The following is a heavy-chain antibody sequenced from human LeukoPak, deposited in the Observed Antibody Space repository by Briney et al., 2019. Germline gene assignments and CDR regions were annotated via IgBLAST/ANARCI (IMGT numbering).Heavy chain of an antibody. CDR1: GFTFSRYW. Sequence: GGSLRLSCAASGFTFSRYWMHWVRQAPGKGLLWVSRINSDGSSTYYADSVKGRFTTSRDNSKNTLYLQMNSLRAEDTAVYYCARDIYDSSGYYFSFDYWGQGTLVTVSS. D-gene: IGHD3-22*01. J-gene: IGHJ4*02. CDR3: ARDIYDSSGYYFSFDY. CDR2: INSDGSST. V-gene: IGHV3-74*01.